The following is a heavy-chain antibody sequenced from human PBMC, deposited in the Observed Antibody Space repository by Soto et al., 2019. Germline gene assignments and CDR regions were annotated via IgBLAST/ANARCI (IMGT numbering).Heavy chain of an antibody. Sequence: GGSLRLSCAASGFTVSSNYMSWVRQAPGKGLEWVSVIYSGGSTYYADSVKGRFTISRHNSKNTLYLQMNSLRAEDTAVYYCARSGRMVYVYDYYYYMDVWGKGTTVTVSS. CDR2: IYSGGST. J-gene: IGHJ6*03. D-gene: IGHD2-8*01. CDR3: ARSGRMVYVYDYYYYMDV. V-gene: IGHV3-53*04. CDR1: GFTVSSNY.